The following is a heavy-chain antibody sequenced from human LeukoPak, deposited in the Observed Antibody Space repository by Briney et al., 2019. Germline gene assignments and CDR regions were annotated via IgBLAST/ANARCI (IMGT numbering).Heavy chain of an antibody. CDR3: ARGMQVNYYDSSGYYYIGNWFDP. V-gene: IGHV1-8*03. Sequence: GASVKVPCKASGYTFTSYDINWVRQATGQGLEWMGWMNPNSGNTGYAQKFQGRVTITRNTSISTAYMELSSLRSEDTAVYYCARGMQVNYYDSSGYYYIGNWFDPWGQGTLVTVSS. CDR2: MNPNSGNT. D-gene: IGHD3-22*01. CDR1: GYTFTSYD. J-gene: IGHJ5*02.